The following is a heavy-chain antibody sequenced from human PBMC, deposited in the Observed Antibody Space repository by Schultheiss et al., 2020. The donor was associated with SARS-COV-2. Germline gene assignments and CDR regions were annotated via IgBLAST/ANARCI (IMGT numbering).Heavy chain of an antibody. J-gene: IGHJ4*02. Sequence: SVKVSCKASGGTFSSYAISWVRQAPGQGLEWMGGIIPIFGKTNYAQKFQDRVTITADEATSTAYMELSSLRSEDTAVFYCASLPLTGESGDYWGQGTLVTVSS. D-gene: IGHD7-27*01. V-gene: IGHV1-69*13. CDR1: GGTFSSYA. CDR2: IIPIFGKT. CDR3: ASLPLTGESGDY.